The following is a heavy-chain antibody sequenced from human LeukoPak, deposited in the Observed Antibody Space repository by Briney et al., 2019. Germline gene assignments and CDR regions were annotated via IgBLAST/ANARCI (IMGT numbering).Heavy chain of an antibody. CDR3: ARLGYSRYWSFYYFTY. CDR2: IDSRSTYI. J-gene: IGHJ4*02. CDR1: GFTFSAYS. D-gene: IGHD6-13*01. Sequence: PGGSLTLSFAASGFTFSAYSINWVRQAPGRGLEWVSSIDSRSTYIYYAESVKGRFTISRDNAKNSLLLQMNSLRAEDTAVYYCARLGYSRYWSFYYFTYWGQGTVVTVSS. V-gene: IGHV3-21*01.